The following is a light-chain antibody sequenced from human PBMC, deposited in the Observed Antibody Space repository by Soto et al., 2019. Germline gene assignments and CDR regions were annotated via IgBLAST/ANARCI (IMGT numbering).Light chain of an antibody. CDR3: QQRSNSPVS. V-gene: IGKV3-11*01. J-gene: IGKJ4*01. CDR2: DAS. Sequence: DIILTQSPATLSLSPGESATLSCRASQSLGHFLVWYQQKNGLAPRLLISDASKRATGIPARFSGSGSGTDFPPSISRLAPEDAAVYYWQQRSNSPVSFGGGTMVEIK. CDR1: QSLGHF.